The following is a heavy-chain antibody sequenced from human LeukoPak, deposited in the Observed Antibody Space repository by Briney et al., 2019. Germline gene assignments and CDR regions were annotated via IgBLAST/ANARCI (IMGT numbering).Heavy chain of an antibody. CDR3: ASSYDYVWGSHIRDY. D-gene: IGHD3-16*01. V-gene: IGHV1-46*01. Sequence: ASVKVSCKASGYTFTSYYMHWVRQAPGQGLEWMGIINPSGGSTSYAQKFQGRVTMTRDTSTSTVYMELSSLRSEDTAVYYCASSYDYVWGSHIRDYWGQGTLVTVSS. CDR1: GYTFTSYY. J-gene: IGHJ4*02. CDR2: INPSGGST.